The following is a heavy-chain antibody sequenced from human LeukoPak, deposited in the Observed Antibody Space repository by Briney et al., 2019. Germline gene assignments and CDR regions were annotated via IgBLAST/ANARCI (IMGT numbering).Heavy chain of an antibody. Sequence: GGSLRLSCTASGFTFSDHAMHWVRQAPGKGLEWVTVISYHARDQFYADSVKGRFTVSRDNSRNILYLPMNSLRAEDSAVYYCAAQPCINGICYLDYWGQGALVTVSS. CDR3: AAQPCINGICYLDY. V-gene: IGHV3-30*04. J-gene: IGHJ4*02. CDR1: GFTFSDHA. D-gene: IGHD2-8*01. CDR2: ISYHARDQ.